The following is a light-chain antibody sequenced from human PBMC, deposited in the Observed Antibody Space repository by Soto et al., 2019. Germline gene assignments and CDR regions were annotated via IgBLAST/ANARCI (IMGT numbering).Light chain of an antibody. V-gene: IGKV3-20*01. CDR3: QQYGSSPWT. J-gene: IGKJ1*01. CDR1: QSVSSSY. Sequence: IVLTQSPGTLSLSPGERATLSCRASQSVSSSYLAWYQQKPGQAPRLLIYGASSRATGIPHRFSGSGSGTDFTLTISRLEPEDFAVYYCQQYGSSPWTFGQGTMVEIK. CDR2: GAS.